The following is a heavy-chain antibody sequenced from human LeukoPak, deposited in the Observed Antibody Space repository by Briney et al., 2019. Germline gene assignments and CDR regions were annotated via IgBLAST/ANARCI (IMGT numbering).Heavy chain of an antibody. CDR2: INPNSGGT. CDR3: ARDSSYSGYDPLDY. CDR1: GYTFTGYY. V-gene: IGHV1-2*02. Sequence: ASVRVSCKASGYTFTGYYMHWVRQAPGQGLEWMGWINPNSGGTNYAQKFQGRVTMTRDTSISTAYMELSRLRSDDTAVYYCARDSSYSGYDPLDYWGQGTLVTVSS. D-gene: IGHD5-12*01. J-gene: IGHJ4*02.